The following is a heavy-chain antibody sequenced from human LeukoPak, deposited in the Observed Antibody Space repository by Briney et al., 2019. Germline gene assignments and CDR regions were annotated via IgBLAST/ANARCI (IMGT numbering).Heavy chain of an antibody. J-gene: IGHJ6*03. D-gene: IGHD6-19*01. V-gene: IGHV4-59*01. CDR3: ARGGKQWLENYYMDV. CDR1: GDSISSYY. Sequence: SETLSLTRTVSGDSISSYYWSWIRQPPGKGLEWIGYLYYSGSTNYNPSLKSRVTISVDTSKNQFSLKLSSVTAADTAVYYCARGGKQWLENYYMDVWGKGTTVTVSS. CDR2: LYYSGST.